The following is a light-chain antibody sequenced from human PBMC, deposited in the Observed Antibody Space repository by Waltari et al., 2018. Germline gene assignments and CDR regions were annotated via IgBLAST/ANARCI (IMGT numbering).Light chain of an antibody. Sequence: EIVMTQSPATLSVSPGERATLSCRASQSVSSNLAWYQQKPGQAPRLLIYGASTRATGIPARFSGSGSGTEFTLIISSLQSEDFAVYYCQQYNNCPLTFGGGTKVEIK. V-gene: IGKV3-15*01. CDR2: GAS. CDR1: QSVSSN. CDR3: QQYNNCPLT. J-gene: IGKJ4*01.